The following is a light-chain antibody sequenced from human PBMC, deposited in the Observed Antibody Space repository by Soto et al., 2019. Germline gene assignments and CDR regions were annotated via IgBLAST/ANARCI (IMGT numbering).Light chain of an antibody. V-gene: IGLV2-14*01. CDR3: SSYTSSSTHV. CDR1: SSDVGAYNY. Sequence: QSALTQPASVSGSPGQSITISCTGTSSDVGAYNYVSWYQHHPGKAPKLVIYEVSNRPSGLSNRFSGSKSGNTASLTISGLQAEDEADYYCSSYTSSSTHVFGTGTKVTVL. J-gene: IGLJ1*01. CDR2: EVS.